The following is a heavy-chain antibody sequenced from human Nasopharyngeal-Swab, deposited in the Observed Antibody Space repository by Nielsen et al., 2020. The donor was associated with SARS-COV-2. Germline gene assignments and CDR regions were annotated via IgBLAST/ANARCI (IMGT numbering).Heavy chain of an antibody. J-gene: IGHJ6*02. CDR3: ARGADGSGSHGGYYYYYYGMDV. D-gene: IGHD3-10*01. V-gene: IGHV3-23*03. Sequence: GESLKISCAASGFTFSSYAMSWVRQAPGKGLEWVSVIYSGGSSTYYADSVKGRFTISRDNSKNTLYLQMNSLRAEDTAVYYCARGADGSGSHGGYYYYYYGMDVWGQGTTVTVSS. CDR2: IYSGGSST. CDR1: GFTFSSYA.